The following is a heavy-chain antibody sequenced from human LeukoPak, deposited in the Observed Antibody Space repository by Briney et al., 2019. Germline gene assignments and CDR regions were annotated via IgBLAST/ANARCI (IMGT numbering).Heavy chain of an antibody. CDR3: ARARSMVRGVSYYYYYMDV. V-gene: IGHV1-8*01. CDR2: MNPNSGNT. D-gene: IGHD3-10*01. Sequence: ASVKVSCKPSGYTFTSYDINWVRQATGQGLEWMGGMNPNSGNTGYAQKFQGRVTMTMNTSISTAYVELSSLRSEDAAVYYCARARSMVRGVSYYYYYMDVWGKGTTVTISS. J-gene: IGHJ6*03. CDR1: GYTFTSYD.